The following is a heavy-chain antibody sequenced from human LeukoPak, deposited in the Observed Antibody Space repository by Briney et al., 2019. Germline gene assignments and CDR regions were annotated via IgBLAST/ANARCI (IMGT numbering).Heavy chain of an antibody. CDR1: GFTFSSYS. V-gene: IGHV3-21*04. J-gene: IGHJ4*02. Sequence: GGSLRLSCAASGFTFSSYSMNWVRQAPGKGLEWVSSISSSSSYIYYADSVKGRFTISRDNAKNSLYLQMNSLRADDTAVYYCAKDKAHGYSGYEINYFDYWGQGTLVTVPS. D-gene: IGHD5-12*01. CDR2: ISSSSSYI. CDR3: AKDKAHGYSGYEINYFDY.